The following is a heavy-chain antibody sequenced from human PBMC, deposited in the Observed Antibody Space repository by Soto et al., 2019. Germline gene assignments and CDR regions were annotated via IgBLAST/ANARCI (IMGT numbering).Heavy chain of an antibody. CDR2: ISYDGSNK. V-gene: IGHV3-30-3*01. Sequence: GGSLRLSCAASGFTFSSHAMHWVRQAPGKGLEWVAVISYDGSNKYYADSVKGRFTISRDNSKNTLYLQMNSLRAEDTAVYYCARDLQYCSSTSCQEKYYYYGMDVWGQGTTVTVSS. CDR1: GFTFSSHA. J-gene: IGHJ6*02. D-gene: IGHD2-2*01. CDR3: ARDLQYCSSTSCQEKYYYYGMDV.